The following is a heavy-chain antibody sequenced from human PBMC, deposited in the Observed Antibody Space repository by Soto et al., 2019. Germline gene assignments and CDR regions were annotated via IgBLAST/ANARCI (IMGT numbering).Heavy chain of an antibody. Sequence: LRLSCAASGFTFSSYAMHWVRQAPGKGLEWVAVISYDGSNKYYADSVKGRFTISRDNSKNTLYLQMNSLRAEDTAVYYCARDFYDSSGYSGFDIWGQGTMVTVSS. CDR3: ARDFYDSSGYSGFDI. CDR1: GFTFSSYA. V-gene: IGHV3-30-3*01. CDR2: ISYDGSNK. J-gene: IGHJ3*02. D-gene: IGHD3-22*01.